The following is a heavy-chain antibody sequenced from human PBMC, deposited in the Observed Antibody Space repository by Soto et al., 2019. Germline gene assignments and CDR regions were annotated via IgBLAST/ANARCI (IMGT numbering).Heavy chain of an antibody. CDR3: AKGSNYDYYYYCMDV. V-gene: IGHV3-9*01. CDR1: GFTFDDYA. CDR2: ISWNSGSI. Sequence: EVQLVESGGGLVQPGRSLRLSCAASGFTFDDYAMHWVRQAPGKGLEWVSGISWNSGSIGYADSVKGRFTISRDNAKNSLYLQMNSLRAEDTALYYCAKGSNYDYYYYCMDVWGKGTTVTFSS. D-gene: IGHD4-4*01. J-gene: IGHJ6*03.